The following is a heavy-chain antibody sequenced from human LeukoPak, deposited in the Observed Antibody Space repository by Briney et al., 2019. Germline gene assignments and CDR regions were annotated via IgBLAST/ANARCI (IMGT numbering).Heavy chain of an antibody. CDR2: INHSGST. J-gene: IGHJ6*02. Sequence: SETLSLTCAVYGGSFSRYYWSWIRQPPGKGLEWIGEINHSGSTNYNPSLKSRVTISVDTSKNQFSLKLSSVTAADTAVYYCARGRPNLYCSSTSCYHYYYYGMDVWGQGTTVTVSS. V-gene: IGHV4-34*01. CDR1: GGSFSRYY. CDR3: ARGRPNLYCSSTSCYHYYYYGMDV. D-gene: IGHD2-2*01.